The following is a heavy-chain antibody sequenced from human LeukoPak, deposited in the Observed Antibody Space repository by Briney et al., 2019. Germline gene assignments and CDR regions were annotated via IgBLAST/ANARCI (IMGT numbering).Heavy chain of an antibody. CDR1: GYSLISYG. Sequence: ASVKVSCKASGYSLISYGISWVRQAPGQGLEWMGWIGAYNGNTNYAQTLQGRVTMTTDTSTSTAYMELRCLKSDDTAMYYCARGHYPSGSYSFDYWGQGTLVTVSS. CDR3: ARGHYPSGSYSFDY. J-gene: IGHJ4*02. V-gene: IGHV1-18*01. D-gene: IGHD3-10*01. CDR2: IGAYNGNT.